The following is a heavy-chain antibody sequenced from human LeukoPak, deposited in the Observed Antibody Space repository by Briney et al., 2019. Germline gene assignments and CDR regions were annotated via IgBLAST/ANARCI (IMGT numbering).Heavy chain of an antibody. D-gene: IGHD6-13*01. CDR3: ARGKDSSSWDDAFDI. V-gene: IGHV4-39*07. CDR1: GDSISSGSFY. Sequence: PSETLSLTCTVSGDSISSGSFYWGWIRQPPGKGLEWIGSIYYSGSTYYNPSLKSRVTISVDTSKNQFSLKLSSVTAADTAVYYCARGKDSSSWDDAFDIWGQGTMVTVSS. CDR2: IYYSGST. J-gene: IGHJ3*02.